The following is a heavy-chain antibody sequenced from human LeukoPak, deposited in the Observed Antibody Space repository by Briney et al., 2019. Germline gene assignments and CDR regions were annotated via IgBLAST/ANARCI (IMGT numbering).Heavy chain of an antibody. Sequence: ASVKVSCKASGYTFTSYYMHWVRQAPGHGLEWMGIINPSDGSTSYAQKFQGRVTMTRDMSTSTVYMELSSLRSEDTAVYYCARGVGCSSTSCYSYYYYYYMDVWGKGTTVTVSS. CDR1: GYTFTSYY. CDR2: INPSDGST. J-gene: IGHJ6*03. CDR3: ARGVGCSSTSCYSYYYYYYMDV. V-gene: IGHV1-46*01. D-gene: IGHD2-2*02.